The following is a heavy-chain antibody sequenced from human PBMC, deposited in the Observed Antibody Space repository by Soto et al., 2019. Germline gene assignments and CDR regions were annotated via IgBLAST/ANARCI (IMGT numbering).Heavy chain of an antibody. CDR2: ISGSSSTI. Sequence: LRLSCAASGFTFSSYSMNWVRQAPGKGLEWVSYISGSSSTIYYADSVKGRFTISRDNAKNSLYLQMNSLRDEDTAVYYCARGYCSGGSCQLFDYWGQGTLVTVSS. CDR3: ARGYCSGGSCQLFDY. V-gene: IGHV3-48*02. CDR1: GFTFSSYS. D-gene: IGHD2-15*01. J-gene: IGHJ4*02.